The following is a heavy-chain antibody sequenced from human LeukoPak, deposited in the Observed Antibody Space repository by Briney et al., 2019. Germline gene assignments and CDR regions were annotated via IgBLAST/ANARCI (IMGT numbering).Heavy chain of an antibody. J-gene: IGHJ4*02. CDR2: ISSGSTNI. CDR3: ARVGGYCNSVSNCYGGY. D-gene: IGHD2-2*03. CDR1: GFTFNIYS. V-gene: IGHV3-21*01. Sequence: GGSLRLSCAASGFTFNIYSMNWVRQAPGKGLEWVSCISSGSTNIYYADSVRGRFTVSRDNAKNSLYLQMNSLRAEDTAVYYCARVGGYCNSVSNCYGGYWGQGTLVTVSS.